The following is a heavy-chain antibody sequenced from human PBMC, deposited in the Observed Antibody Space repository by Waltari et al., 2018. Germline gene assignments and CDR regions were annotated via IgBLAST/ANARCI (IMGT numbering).Heavy chain of an antibody. CDR3: ARDQEGYYGSGSYWFDP. CDR1: GYSISSGYY. V-gene: IGHV4-38-2*02. Sequence: QVQLQESGPGLVKPSETLSLTCTVSGYSISSGYYWGWIRQPPGKGLEWIGSIYHSGGTDYNPSIKGRVTKSVDTSKNQFSLKLSSVTAADTAVYYCARDQEGYYGSGSYWFDPWGQGTLVTVSS. CDR2: IYHSGGT. D-gene: IGHD3-10*01. J-gene: IGHJ5*02.